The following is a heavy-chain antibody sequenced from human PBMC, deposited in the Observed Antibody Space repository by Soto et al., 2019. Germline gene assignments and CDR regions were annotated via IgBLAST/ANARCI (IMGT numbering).Heavy chain of an antibody. CDR1: GYTFTSYG. D-gene: IGHD5-18*01. V-gene: IGHV1-18*01. J-gene: IGHJ4*02. CDR3: ARDVGYVMIDY. Sequence: QVQLVQSGAEVKKPGASVKVSCTASGYTFTSYGISWVRQAPGQGLEWMGWINAYTGNTNYAQKLQGRATMRTDTSTSTAYMELRSLRSDDTAVYYSARDVGYVMIDYWGPGTLGTVSA. CDR2: INAYTGNT.